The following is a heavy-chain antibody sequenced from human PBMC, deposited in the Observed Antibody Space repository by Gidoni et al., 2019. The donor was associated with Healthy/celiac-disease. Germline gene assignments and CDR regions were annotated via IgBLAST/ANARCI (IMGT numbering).Heavy chain of an antibody. Sequence: QVQLQQWGAGLLKPSDTLSLTCAVYGGSFSGHYLCWIRQPPGKGQEWIGEINHSGNTNYNPTLKSRVTISVDTSKNQFSLKLSSVPAADTAVYYCARFPPYSSSLYYYYYYGMDVWGQGTTVTVSS. CDR2: INHSGNT. CDR1: GGSFSGHY. CDR3: ARFPPYSSSLYYYYYYGMDV. D-gene: IGHD6-13*01. J-gene: IGHJ6*02. V-gene: IGHV4-34*01.